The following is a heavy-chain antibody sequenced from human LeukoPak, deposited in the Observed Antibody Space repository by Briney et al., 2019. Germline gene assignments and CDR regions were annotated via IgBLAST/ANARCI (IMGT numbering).Heavy chain of an antibody. CDR3: AKDSDYYGSGSFDY. CDR2: ISGSGGST. CDR1: GFTFSSYA. V-gene: IGHV3-23*01. J-gene: IGHJ4*02. D-gene: IGHD3-10*01. Sequence: GGSLRLSCAASGFTFSSYAMSWVRQAPGKGREWVSAISGSGGSTYYADSVKGRFTISRDNSKNTLYLQMNSLRAEDTAVYYCAKDSDYYGSGSFDYWGQGTLVTVSS.